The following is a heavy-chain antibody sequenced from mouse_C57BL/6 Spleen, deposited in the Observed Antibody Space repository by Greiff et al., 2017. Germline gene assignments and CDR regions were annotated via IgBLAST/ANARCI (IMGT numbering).Heavy chain of an antibody. CDR1: GYAFSSYW. CDR2: IYPGDGDT. D-gene: IGHD1-1*01. J-gene: IGHJ4*01. Sequence: QVQLQQSGAELVKPGASVKISCKASGYAFSSYWMNWVKQRPGKGLEWIGQIYPGDGDTNYNGKFKGKATLTADKSSSTAYMQLSSLTSEDSAVYYCGRCGSSYDYYAMDYWGQGTSVTVSS. CDR3: GRCGSSYDYYAMDY. V-gene: IGHV1-80*01.